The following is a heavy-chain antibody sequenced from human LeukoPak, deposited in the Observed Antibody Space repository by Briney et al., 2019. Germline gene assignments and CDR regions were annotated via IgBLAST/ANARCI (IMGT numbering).Heavy chain of an antibody. CDR3: ARDRYSSAYGMDV. V-gene: IGHV1-69*01. Sequence: GGSLRLSCAASGGTFSSYAISWVRQAPGQGLEWMGGIIPIFGTANYAQKFQGRVTITADESTSTAYMELSSLRSEDTAVYYCARDRYSSAYGMDVWGQGTTVTVSS. J-gene: IGHJ6*02. D-gene: IGHD6-25*01. CDR2: IIPIFGTA. CDR1: GGTFSSYA.